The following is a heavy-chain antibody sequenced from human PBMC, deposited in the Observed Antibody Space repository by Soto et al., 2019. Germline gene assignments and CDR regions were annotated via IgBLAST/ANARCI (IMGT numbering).Heavy chain of an antibody. D-gene: IGHD5-12*01. CDR3: VRDRGSEVFDS. CDR1: GFNFNVYS. J-gene: IGHJ5*01. Sequence: PGGSLRLSCAASGFNFNVYSMNWVRQAPGKGLEWISSISSSSNYIHYRDSVRGRFTISRDNAKNSLYLQLDSLRVEDTAVYFCVRDRGSEVFDSWGQGTLVTVSS. V-gene: IGHV3-21*01. CDR2: ISSSSNYI.